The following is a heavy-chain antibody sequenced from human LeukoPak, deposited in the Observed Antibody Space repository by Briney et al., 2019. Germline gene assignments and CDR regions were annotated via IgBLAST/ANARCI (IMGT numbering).Heavy chain of an antibody. D-gene: IGHD7-27*01. Sequence: GGSLRLSCAASGFTFNTYNMNWVRQAPGKGLEWVSSISSSSYIYYADSVKGRFTISRHNAKNSLYLQMNSLRAEDTAVYYCARNKLGISEKYMDVWGKGTTVTISS. V-gene: IGHV3-21*01. J-gene: IGHJ6*03. CDR2: ISSSSYI. CDR3: ARNKLGISEKYMDV. CDR1: GFTFNTYN.